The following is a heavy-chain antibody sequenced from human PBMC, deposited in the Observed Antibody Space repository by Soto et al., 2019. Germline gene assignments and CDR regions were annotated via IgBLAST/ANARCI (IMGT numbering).Heavy chain of an antibody. J-gene: IGHJ4*02. CDR3: AKERTSSGYFDY. Sequence: EVQLVESGGGLIQPGGSLRLSCVASGFSFRGYAMSWVRQAPGKGLEWVSAISDSGGRTYYADSVKGRFTISRDNSKNTLYLQMNSQRAEDTAVYYCAKERTSSGYFDYWGQGTLVTVSS. V-gene: IGHV3-23*04. CDR1: GFSFRGYA. D-gene: IGHD3-22*01. CDR2: ISDSGGRT.